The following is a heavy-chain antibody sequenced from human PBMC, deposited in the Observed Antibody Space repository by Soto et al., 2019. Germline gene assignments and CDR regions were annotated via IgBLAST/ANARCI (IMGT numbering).Heavy chain of an antibody. Sequence: GGSLRLSCAASGFTFSSYAMSWVRQAPGKGLEWVSAISGSGGSTYYADSVKGRFTISRDNSKNTLYLQMNSLRAEDTAVYYCAKSTLNPSITIFGVVIYYWGQGTLVTVSS. D-gene: IGHD3-3*01. CDR3: AKSTLNPSITIFGVVIYY. V-gene: IGHV3-23*01. CDR1: GFTFSSYA. CDR2: ISGSGGST. J-gene: IGHJ4*02.